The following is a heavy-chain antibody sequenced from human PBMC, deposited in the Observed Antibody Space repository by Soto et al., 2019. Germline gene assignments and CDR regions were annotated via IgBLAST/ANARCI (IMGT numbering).Heavy chain of an antibody. CDR1: GFTFNNYG. Sequence: QVQLVESGGGVVQPGRSLRLSCAASGFTFNNYGMHWVRQAPGKGLEWVAVIWYDGRNKYYADSVKGRFTISSDTSTNTLYLQMNSLGAEDTAVYYCARDARASGWYVAMDVWGQGTTVTVSS. CDR2: IWYDGRNK. D-gene: IGHD6-19*01. V-gene: IGHV3-33*01. J-gene: IGHJ6*02. CDR3: ARDARASGWYVAMDV.